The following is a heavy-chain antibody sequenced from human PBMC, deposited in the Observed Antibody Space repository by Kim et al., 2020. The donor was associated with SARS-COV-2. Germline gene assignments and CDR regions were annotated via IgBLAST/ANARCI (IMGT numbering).Heavy chain of an antibody. J-gene: IGHJ4*02. V-gene: IGHV3-33*06. Sequence: GGSLRLSCAASGFIFRNYGMHWVRQAPGKGLEWVAVIRYDGSIKYYADSVKGRFTISRDNSKNTLYLQMNSLRAEDTAVYYCAKAPADGDYYYWGQGTMVTVSS. CDR2: IRYDGSIK. D-gene: IGHD4-17*01. CDR1: GFIFRNYG. CDR3: AKAPADGDYYY.